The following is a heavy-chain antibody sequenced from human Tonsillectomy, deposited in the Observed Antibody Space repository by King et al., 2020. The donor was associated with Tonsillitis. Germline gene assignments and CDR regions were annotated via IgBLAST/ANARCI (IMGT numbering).Heavy chain of an antibody. Sequence: VQLVESGGGLVKPGGSLRLSCAASGFTFSDYYMSCIRQAPGKGLEGISYISDNYFYTAYAESLEGRFTISRDNAKNSLFLQMHSLKADDTALYYCAREVTYGSGSDAFDIWGQGTMVTVSS. J-gene: IGHJ3*02. CDR1: GFTFSDYY. D-gene: IGHD3-10*01. CDR3: AREVTYGSGSDAFDI. CDR2: ISDNYFYT. V-gene: IGHV3-11*05.